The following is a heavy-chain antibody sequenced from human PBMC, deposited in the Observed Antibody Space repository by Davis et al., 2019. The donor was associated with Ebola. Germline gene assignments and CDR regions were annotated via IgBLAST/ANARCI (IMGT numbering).Heavy chain of an antibody. CDR3: ARSYGAGNWFDP. CDR2: MNPDSGNT. CDR1: GYTFTSYD. V-gene: IGHV1-8*01. D-gene: IGHD4-17*01. Sequence: AASVKVSCKASGYTFTSYDINWVRQAPGQGLEWMGWMNPDSGNTGYVQKFQGRVTMTRNTSISTAYMELSSLRSEDTAVYYCARSYGAGNWFDPWGQGTLVTVSS. J-gene: IGHJ5*02.